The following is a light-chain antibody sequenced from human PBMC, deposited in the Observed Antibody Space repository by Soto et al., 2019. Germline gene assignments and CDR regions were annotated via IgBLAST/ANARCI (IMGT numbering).Light chain of an antibody. V-gene: IGKV3D-15*01. CDR1: QSVSSK. Sequence: EIVMTQSPATLSVSPGERATLSCRASQSVSSKLAWYQQKPGQGPMLLIYGASTRATGIPARFSGSGSGTEFTLSISSLQSEDFAVCYCQHSSTSLWTFGQGTKVEIK. CDR2: GAS. J-gene: IGKJ1*01. CDR3: QHSSTSLWT.